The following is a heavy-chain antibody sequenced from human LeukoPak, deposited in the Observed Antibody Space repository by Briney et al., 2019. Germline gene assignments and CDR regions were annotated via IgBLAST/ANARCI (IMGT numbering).Heavy chain of an antibody. Sequence: GGSLRLSFAASGFTFSSYSMRWVRQAPGKGLEWVANIKQDGSEKYYVDSVKGRFTISRDNAKNSLYLQMNSLRAEDKAVYYCASQSGPYGDLFDWGQGTLVTVSS. D-gene: IGHD4-17*01. CDR1: GFTFSSYS. CDR2: IKQDGSEK. V-gene: IGHV3-7*01. J-gene: IGHJ1*01. CDR3: ASQSGPYGDLFD.